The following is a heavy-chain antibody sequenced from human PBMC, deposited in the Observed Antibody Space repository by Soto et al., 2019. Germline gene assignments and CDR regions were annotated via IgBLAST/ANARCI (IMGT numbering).Heavy chain of an antibody. D-gene: IGHD4-4*01. V-gene: IGHV1-3*01. J-gene: IGHJ4*01. CDR3: PRPGSNYSSTFDY. CDR2: IDAGNDNT. CDR1: GYTLSTYA. Sequence: ASGKVSWKACGYTLSTYAVHWRRQAPGQRLEWMGRIDAGNDNTKYSQNFQGRVTITTDTSASTAYMELSSLKSEDTAIYYCPRPGSNYSSTFDYWS.